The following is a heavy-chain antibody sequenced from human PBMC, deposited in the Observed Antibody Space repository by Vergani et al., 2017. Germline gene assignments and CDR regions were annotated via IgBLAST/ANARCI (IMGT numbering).Heavy chain of an antibody. J-gene: IGHJ4*02. CDR2: ISYSGST. CDR1: GGSISSSSYY. V-gene: IGHV4-39*01. CDR3: ASESSGLDY. Sequence: QLQLQESGPGLVKPSETLSLTCTVSGGSISSSSYYWGWIRQPPGKGLEWIVSISYSGSTYYNPSLTSRVTISVDTSKHQFSLKRSSVTAADTAVYYCASESSGLDYWGQGTLVTVSS. D-gene: IGHD6-19*01.